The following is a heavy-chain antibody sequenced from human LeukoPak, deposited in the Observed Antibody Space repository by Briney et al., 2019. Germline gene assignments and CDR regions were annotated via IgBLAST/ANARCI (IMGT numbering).Heavy chain of an antibody. CDR2: ISTYTGIT. Sequence: VASVKVSCKASGYNFISFGVSWVRQAPGQGLEWVGWISTYTGITHYAEKFQGRVTMTADTSTATAYMELKSLTYDDTAIYYCARDSDYGGTGYGDWLDPWGQGALVIVSS. J-gene: IGHJ5*02. CDR3: ARDSDYGGTGYGDWLDP. D-gene: IGHD4-23*01. V-gene: IGHV1-18*01. CDR1: GYNFISFG.